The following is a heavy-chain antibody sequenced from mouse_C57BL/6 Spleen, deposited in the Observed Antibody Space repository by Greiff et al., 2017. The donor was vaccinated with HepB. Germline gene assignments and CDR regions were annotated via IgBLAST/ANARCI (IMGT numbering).Heavy chain of an antibody. CDR2: INYDGSST. Sequence: EVQLVESEGGLVQPGSSMKLSCTASGFTFSDYYMAWVRQVPEKGLEWVANINYDGSSTYYLDSLKSRFIISRDNAKNILYLQMSSLKSEDTATYYCAREGYNAMDYWGQGTSVTVSS. CDR3: AREGYNAMDY. V-gene: IGHV5-16*01. CDR1: GFTFSDYY. J-gene: IGHJ4*01.